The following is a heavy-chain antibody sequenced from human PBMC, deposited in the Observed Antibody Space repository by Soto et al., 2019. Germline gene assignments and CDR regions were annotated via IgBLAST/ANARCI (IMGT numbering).Heavy chain of an antibody. D-gene: IGHD3-10*01. CDR1: GDSISSSKYY. CDR3: ASSSFLRSGDLFHGLDV. V-gene: IGHV4-39*07. Sequence: ETLSLTCTFSGDSISSSKYYWGWIRQPPGKGLEWIGYIYYSGSPYYNPSLKSRVTISVDTSKNQFSLKLSSVTAADTAVYYCASSSFLRSGDLFHGLDVWGQGTTVTVSS. CDR2: IYYSGSP. J-gene: IGHJ6*02.